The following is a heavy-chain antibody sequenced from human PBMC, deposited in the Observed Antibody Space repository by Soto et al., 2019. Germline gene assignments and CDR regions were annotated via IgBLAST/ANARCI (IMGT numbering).Heavy chain of an antibody. CDR1: GLTISGKKY. J-gene: IGHJ3*01. CDR2: LYDVAGS. Sequence: DVQLVESGGGLIQPGESLRLSCAAFGLTISGKKYVAWVRQAPGKGLEWVSALYDVAGSFYAASVTGRFTTSSDSPKNTVYLQMNDLRPDDAAVYYCATWHERAHDFDVWGQGTTVTISS. CDR3: ATWHERAHDFDV. V-gene: IGHV3-53*01. D-gene: IGHD1-1*01.